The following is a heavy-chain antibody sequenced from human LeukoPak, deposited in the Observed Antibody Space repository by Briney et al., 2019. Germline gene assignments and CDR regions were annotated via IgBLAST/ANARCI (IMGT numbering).Heavy chain of an antibody. V-gene: IGHV4-59*01. D-gene: IGHD2-15*01. CDR3: ARPYCSGGSCYPYYFDY. J-gene: IGHJ4*02. CDR2: IYYSGST. Sequence: SETLSLTCTVSGGSISSYYWSWIRQPPEKGLEWIGYIYYSGSTNYNPSLKSRVTISVDTSKNQFSLKLSSVTAADTAVYYCARPYCSGGSCYPYYFDYWGQGTLVTVSS. CDR1: GGSISSYY.